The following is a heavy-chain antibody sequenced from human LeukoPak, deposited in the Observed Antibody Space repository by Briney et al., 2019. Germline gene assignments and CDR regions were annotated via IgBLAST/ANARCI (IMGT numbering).Heavy chain of an antibody. CDR1: GFSFSSSW. CDR2: INTDGSST. CDR3: VRDRSGSYFDY. J-gene: IGHJ4*02. D-gene: IGHD2-15*01. Sequence: GGSLKLSCAASGFSFSSSWMHWVRYAPGKGLVWVSRINTDGSSTSYADSVKGRFTISRDNAKNTLYLQMNSLRAEDTAVYYCVRDRSGSYFDYWGQGTLVTVSS. V-gene: IGHV3-74*01.